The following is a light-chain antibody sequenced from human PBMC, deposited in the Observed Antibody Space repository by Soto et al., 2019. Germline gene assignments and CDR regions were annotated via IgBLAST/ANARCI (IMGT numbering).Light chain of an antibody. J-gene: IGLJ3*02. Sequence: QSVLTQPASVSGSPGQSITISCTGTSSDVGSYNLVSWYQQHPGKAPKLMIYEDTKRPSGVSNRFSGSKSGNTASLTISGLQAEDEADYCCCSYTGTSTLVFGGGTKLTVL. CDR3: CSYTGTSTLV. CDR1: SSDVGSYNL. CDR2: EDT. V-gene: IGLV2-23*01.